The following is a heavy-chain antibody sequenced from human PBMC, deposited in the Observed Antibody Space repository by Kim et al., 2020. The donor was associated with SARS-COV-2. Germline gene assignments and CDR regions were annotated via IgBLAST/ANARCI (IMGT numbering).Heavy chain of an antibody. D-gene: IGHD2-8*01. CDR1: GFTLSSYW. V-gene: IGHV3-7*01. CDR2: IKQDGTEE. J-gene: IGHJ6*02. Sequence: GGSLRLSCAASGFTLSSYWMTWVRQAPGKGLEWVAKIKQDGTEESYVDSVKGRFTISRDSAKNSLFLRMNRLRAEDTAVYYCARFMYGPTGVSYSYYYGMDVWGQGTTVTVSS. CDR3: ARFMYGPTGVSYSYYYGMDV.